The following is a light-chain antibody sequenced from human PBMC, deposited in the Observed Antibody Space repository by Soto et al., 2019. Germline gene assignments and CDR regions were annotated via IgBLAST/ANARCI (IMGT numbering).Light chain of an antibody. Sequence: SALTQPASVSGSPGQSITVSCTGTSSDIGASNYVSWYQQHPGKAPKLIISEVSNRPSGVSNRFSGSKSGSTGSLTISGLQAEDEADYYSTSYTSSTTWVFGGGTQLTVL. CDR1: SSDIGASNY. V-gene: IGLV2-14*01. J-gene: IGLJ3*02. CDR3: TSYTSSTTWV. CDR2: EVS.